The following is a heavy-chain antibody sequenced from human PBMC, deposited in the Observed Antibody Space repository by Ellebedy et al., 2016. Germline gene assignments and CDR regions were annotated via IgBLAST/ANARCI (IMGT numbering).Heavy chain of an antibody. CDR3: ARDRNSIVGPTFYFDY. J-gene: IGHJ4*02. V-gene: IGHV3-33*01. D-gene: IGHD1-26*01. Sequence: GGSLRLSCAASGFTFSSYGMHWVRQAPGKGLEWVAVIWYDGNNKYYADSVKGRFTIFRDNSKNTLFLQMNSLRADDTAVYYCARDRNSIVGPTFYFDYWGQGTLVTVSS. CDR2: IWYDGNNK. CDR1: GFTFSSYG.